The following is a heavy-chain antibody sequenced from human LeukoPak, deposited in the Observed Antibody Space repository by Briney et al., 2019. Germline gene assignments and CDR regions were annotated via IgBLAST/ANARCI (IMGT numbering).Heavy chain of an antibody. J-gene: IGHJ3*02. CDR3: ARRRADAFDI. CDR1: GYSISSGYY. V-gene: IGHV4-38-2*01. CDR2: IYHSGST. D-gene: IGHD3-10*01. Sequence: SETLSLTCAVSGYSISSGYYWGWIRQPPGKGLEWIGSIYHSGSTYYNPSLKSRVTISVDTSKNQFSPKLSSVTAADTAVYYCARRRADAFDIWGQGTMVTVSS.